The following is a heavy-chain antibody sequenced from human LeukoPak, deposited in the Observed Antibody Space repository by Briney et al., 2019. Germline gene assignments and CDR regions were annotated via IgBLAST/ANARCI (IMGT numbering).Heavy chain of an antibody. D-gene: IGHD3-22*01. V-gene: IGHV3-30*02. J-gene: IGHJ4*02. CDR1: GFTFRTYG. CDR3: ARDLNYYDSSGYGH. CDR2: IRYDGSDK. Sequence: GGSLRLSCAASGFTFRTYGMHWVRQAPGKGLEWVASIRYDGSDKYYADAVKGRFTISRDNSKNTLYLQMNSLRAEDTAVYYCARDLNYYDSSGYGHWGQGTLVTVSS.